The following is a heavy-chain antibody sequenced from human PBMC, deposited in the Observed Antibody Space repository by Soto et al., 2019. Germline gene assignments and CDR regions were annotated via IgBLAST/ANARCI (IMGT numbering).Heavy chain of an antibody. D-gene: IGHD3-22*01. J-gene: IGHJ4*02. V-gene: IGHV2-5*08. CDR1: GASITQYYWN. Sequence: TLSITCTLSGASITQYYWNWIRQPPGKALEWLTLIYWDDDKRYSPSLESRLTITKDTSKNQVVLTMTNMDPVDTATYYCAHRLASPYYYDSRGSSFDYWGQGTLVTVSS. CDR2: IYWDDDK. CDR3: AHRLASPYYYDSRGSSFDY.